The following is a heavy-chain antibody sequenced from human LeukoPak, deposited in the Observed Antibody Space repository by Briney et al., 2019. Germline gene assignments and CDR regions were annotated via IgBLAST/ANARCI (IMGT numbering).Heavy chain of an antibody. CDR3: ARTIVVVPAAILWFDP. CDR2: INPSGGST. Sequence: GASVKVSCKASGYTFTSYYMHWVRQAPGQGLEWMGIINPSGGSTSYAQKFQGRVTMTRDTSTSTVYMELSSLRSEDTAVYYCARTIVVVPAAILWFDPWGQGTLVTVSS. D-gene: IGHD2-2*02. J-gene: IGHJ5*02. V-gene: IGHV1-46*01. CDR1: GYTFTSYY.